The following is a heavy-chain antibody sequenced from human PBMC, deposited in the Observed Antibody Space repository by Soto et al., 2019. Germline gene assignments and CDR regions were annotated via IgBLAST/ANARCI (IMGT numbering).Heavy chain of an antibody. Sequence: LILSCGASAFIFSHYAMHWHRQAPGKVLECVAFISYDGDIKRYADSVKGRFTIYRDNSENTLYLQMNSLSPEDTAVYYCARAGYCSGGRCYSPYYYYYGMDVWGQGTTVT. D-gene: IGHD2-15*01. J-gene: IGHJ6*02. CDR3: ARAGYCSGGRCYSPYYYYYGMDV. CDR1: AFIFSHYA. V-gene: IGHV3-30-3*01. CDR2: ISYDGDIK.